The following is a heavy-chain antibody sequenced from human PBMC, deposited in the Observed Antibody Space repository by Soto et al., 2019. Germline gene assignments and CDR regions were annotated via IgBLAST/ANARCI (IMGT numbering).Heavy chain of an antibody. J-gene: IGHJ6*02. CDR1: GGSISSGDYY. Sequence: TLSLTCTVSGGSISSGDYYWSWIRQPPGKGLGWLGYIYYSGSTYYNPSLKSRVTISVDTSKNQSSLKLSSVTAADTAVYYCARLLGYCSSTSCSPHYYGMDVWGQGTTVTVSS. CDR2: IYYSGST. D-gene: IGHD2-2*01. CDR3: ARLLGYCSSTSCSPHYYGMDV. V-gene: IGHV4-30-4*01.